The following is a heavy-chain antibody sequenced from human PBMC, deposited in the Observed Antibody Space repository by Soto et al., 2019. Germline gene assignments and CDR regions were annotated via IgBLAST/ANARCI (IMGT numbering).Heavy chain of an antibody. CDR3: GSVIGAFDY. CDR2: IYYSGST. CDR1: GGSVSSGSYY. J-gene: IGHJ4*02. Sequence: SETLSLTCTVSGGSVSSGSYYWSWIRQPPGRGLEWIGYIYYSGSTNYNPSLKSRVTRSVDTSDNQFALNLSSVTAPDTSLFYCGSVIGAFDYWGQGTLVTVSS. V-gene: IGHV4-61*01.